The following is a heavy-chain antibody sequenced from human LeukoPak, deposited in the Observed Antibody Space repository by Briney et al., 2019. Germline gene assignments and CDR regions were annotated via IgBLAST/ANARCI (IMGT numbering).Heavy chain of an antibody. CDR2: ISYDGSNK. CDR3: ARSDSSGYHDAFDI. V-gene: IGHV3-30-3*01. Sequence: GGSLRLSCAASGFTFSSYAMHWVRQAPGKGMEWVAVISYDGSNKYYADSVKGRFTISRDNSKNTLYLQMNSLRAEDTAVYYCARSDSSGYHDAFDIWGQGTMVTVSS. J-gene: IGHJ3*02. CDR1: GFTFSSYA. D-gene: IGHD3-22*01.